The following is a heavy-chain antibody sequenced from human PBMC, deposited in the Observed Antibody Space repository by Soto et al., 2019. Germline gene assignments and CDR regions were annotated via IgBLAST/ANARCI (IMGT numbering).Heavy chain of an antibody. V-gene: IGHV3-23*01. D-gene: IGHD2-2*01. J-gene: IGHJ4*02. CDR3: ASHLTAGQLCALYY. CDR2: IGGSGAST. Sequence: EVQLLESGGGLVQPGGSLRLACAASAFTFTNYAMSWVRQAPGKGLEWVSAIGGSGASTYYADFVKSRFRISRDNSKITLYVQMTRLRAEETGVYYCASHLTAGQLCALYYWGQGNMVTVSS. CDR1: AFTFTNYA.